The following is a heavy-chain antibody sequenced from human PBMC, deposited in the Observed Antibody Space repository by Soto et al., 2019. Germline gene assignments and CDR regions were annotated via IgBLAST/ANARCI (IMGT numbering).Heavy chain of an antibody. CDR3: ARGLITIFGVVSYMDV. J-gene: IGHJ6*03. CDR1: GFTVSSNY. CDR2: IYSGGST. V-gene: IGHV3-53*04. D-gene: IGHD3-3*01. Sequence: GGSLRLSCAASGFTVSSNYMSWVRQAPGKGLEWVSVIYSGGSTYYADSVKGRFTISRHNSKNTLYLQMNSLRAEDTAVYYCARGLITIFGVVSYMDVWGKGTTVTVSS.